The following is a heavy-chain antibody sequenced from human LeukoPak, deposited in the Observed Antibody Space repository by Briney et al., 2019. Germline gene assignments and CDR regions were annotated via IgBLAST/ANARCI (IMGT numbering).Heavy chain of an antibody. J-gene: IGHJ4*02. V-gene: IGHV3-7*03. D-gene: IGHD1-1*01. CDR2: LNLDGSDK. CDR1: GFAFSESW. Sequence: GGSLRLSCVVSGFAFSESWMSWVRQAPGKGLGWVASLNLDGSDKYYVDSVKGRFTISRDNAKNSLYLQMDSLRVEDTAVYYCAKGKRYPDYWGQGTLVTVSS. CDR3: AKGKRYPDY.